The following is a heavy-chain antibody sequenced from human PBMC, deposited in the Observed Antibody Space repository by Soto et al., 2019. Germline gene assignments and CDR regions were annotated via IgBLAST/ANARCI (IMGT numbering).Heavy chain of an antibody. CDR2: IIPIFGTA. CDR1: GGTFSSYA. V-gene: IGHV1-69*13. J-gene: IGHJ3*02. Sequence: SVKGSCKASGGTFSSYAISWVRQAPGQGLEWMGGIIPIFGTANYAQKFQGRVTITADESTSTAYMELSSLRSEDTAVYYCARDLRLRGYSYGPDAFDIWGQGTMVTVSS. D-gene: IGHD5-18*01. CDR3: ARDLRLRGYSYGPDAFDI.